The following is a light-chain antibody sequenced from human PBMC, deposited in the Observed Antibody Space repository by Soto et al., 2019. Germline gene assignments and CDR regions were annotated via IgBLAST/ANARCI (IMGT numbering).Light chain of an antibody. CDR2: DAS. CDR1: QDISNY. V-gene: IGKV1-33*01. J-gene: IGKJ3*01. Sequence: IQMTQSPSSLSASVGDRVTITCQASQDISNYLNWYQQKPGKAPKLLIYDASNLETGVPSRFSGSGSGTDFTFTISSLQPEDIATYYCQQYDNFSFIFGPGTKVDIK. CDR3: QQYDNFSFI.